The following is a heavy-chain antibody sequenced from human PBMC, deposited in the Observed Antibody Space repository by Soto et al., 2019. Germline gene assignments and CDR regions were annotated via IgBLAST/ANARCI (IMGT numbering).Heavy chain of an antibody. CDR3: ARGGYIVVVTATPGYGMDV. Sequence: QVQLVQSGAEVKKPGSSVKVSCKASGGTFSSYAINWVRQAPGQGLEWMGGIIPIFGTANYAQKFQGRVTITADESTSTAYMELSSLRSEDTAVYYCARGGYIVVVTATPGYGMDVWGQGTTVTVSS. CDR2: IIPIFGTA. V-gene: IGHV1-69*01. D-gene: IGHD2-21*02. J-gene: IGHJ6*02. CDR1: GGTFSSYA.